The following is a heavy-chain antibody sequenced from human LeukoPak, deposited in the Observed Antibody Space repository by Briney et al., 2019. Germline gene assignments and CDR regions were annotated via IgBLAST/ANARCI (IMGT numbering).Heavy chain of an antibody. CDR3: ARGSRTTVTTAPYNWFDP. CDR2: INHSGGN. Sequence: SETLSLTCAVYGGSFSGYYWSWIRQPPGKGREWIGEINHSGGNNYNPSLKSRVTISVDTSKNQFSLKLSSVTAADTAVYYCARGSRTTVTTAPYNWFDPWGQGTLVTVSS. D-gene: IGHD4-17*01. CDR1: GGSFSGYY. J-gene: IGHJ5*02. V-gene: IGHV4-34*01.